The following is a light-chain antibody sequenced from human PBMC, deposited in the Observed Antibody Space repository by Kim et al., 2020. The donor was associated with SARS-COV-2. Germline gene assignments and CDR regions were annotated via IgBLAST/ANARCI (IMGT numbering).Light chain of an antibody. CDR1: QSVSSSY. V-gene: IGKV3-20*01. CDR2: DAS. Sequence: LSPGERATLSSRASQSVSSSYLAWYQQNPGQAPRLLIYDASSRATGIPDRFSGSGCRTDFTLTISRLEPEDFAVYYCQQYDSSPYTFGQGTKLEI. J-gene: IGKJ2*01. CDR3: QQYDSSPYT.